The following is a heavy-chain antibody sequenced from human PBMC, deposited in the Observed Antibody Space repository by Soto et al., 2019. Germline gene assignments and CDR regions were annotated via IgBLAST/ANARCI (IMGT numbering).Heavy chain of an antibody. CDR1: GGSISSSSYY. V-gene: IGHV4-39*01. CDR2: IYYSGST. Sequence: KPSETLSLTCTVSGGSISSSSYYWGWIRQPPGKGLEWIGSIYYSGSTYYNPSLKSRVTISVDTSKNQFSLKLSSVTAADTAVYYCARAEQWLSLNWFDPWGQGTLVTVSS. D-gene: IGHD6-19*01. CDR3: ARAEQWLSLNWFDP. J-gene: IGHJ5*02.